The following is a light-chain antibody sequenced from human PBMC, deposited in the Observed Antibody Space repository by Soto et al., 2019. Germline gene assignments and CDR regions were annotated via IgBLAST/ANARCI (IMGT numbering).Light chain of an antibody. Sequence: EIVLTQSPATLSLSTGERATLSCRASQSVSSYLAWYQQKPGQAPRLLIYDASNRATGIPARFSGGGSGTDFTLTISSREPDDFAVYYCQQRFNWPRFTFGPGTKLEIK. CDR2: DAS. CDR3: QQRFNWPRFT. V-gene: IGKV3-11*01. CDR1: QSVSSY. J-gene: IGKJ2*01.